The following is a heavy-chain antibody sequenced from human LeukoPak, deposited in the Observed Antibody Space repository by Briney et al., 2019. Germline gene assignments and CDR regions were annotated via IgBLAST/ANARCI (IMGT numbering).Heavy chain of an antibody. J-gene: IGHJ4*02. CDR3: ARLWDSSSSLDY. Sequence: SETLSLTCTVSGGSISSYYWTWIRQPPGKGLGLEWVGYIYYSGGTNYHPSLTSRVTISIDTSKNQVSLKLSSVTAADTAVYYCARLWDSSSSLDYWGQGTLVTVSS. V-gene: IGHV4-59*08. CDR2: IYYSGGT. CDR1: GGSISSYY. D-gene: IGHD6-6*01.